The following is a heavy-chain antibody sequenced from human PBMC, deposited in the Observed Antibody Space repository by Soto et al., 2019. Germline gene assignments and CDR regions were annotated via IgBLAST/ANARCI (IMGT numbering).Heavy chain of an antibody. CDR2: IYPGDSDT. CDR1: GYSFTSYW. Sequence: GESLKISCKGSGYSFTSYWIGWVRQMPGKGLEWMGIIYPGDSDTRYSPSFQGQVTISADKSISTAYLQWSSLKASDTAMYYCARHRKRYYYYYGMDVWGQGTTVTVSS. CDR3: ARHRKRYYYYYGMDV. J-gene: IGHJ6*02. V-gene: IGHV5-51*01.